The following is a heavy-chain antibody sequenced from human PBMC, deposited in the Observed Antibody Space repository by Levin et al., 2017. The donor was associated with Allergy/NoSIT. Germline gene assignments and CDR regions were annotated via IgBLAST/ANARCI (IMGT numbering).Heavy chain of an antibody. CDR3: ARVQSSYEDAFDI. D-gene: IGHD5-18*01. J-gene: IGHJ3*02. CDR1: GFTVSSNY. Sequence: PGGSLRLSCAASGFTVSSNYMSWVRQAPGKGLEWVSVIYSGGSTYYADSVKGRFTTSRDNSKNTLYLQMNSLRAEYTAVYYCARVQSSYEDAFDIWGQGTMVTVSS. CDR2: IYSGGST. V-gene: IGHV3-53*01.